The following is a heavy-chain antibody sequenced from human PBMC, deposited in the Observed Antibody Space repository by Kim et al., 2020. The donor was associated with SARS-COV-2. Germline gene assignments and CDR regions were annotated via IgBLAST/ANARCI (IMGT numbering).Heavy chain of an antibody. V-gene: IGHV3-23*03. Sequence: YYADSVEGRFTISRDNSKNTLYLQMNSLRAEDTAVYYCAYGSGSPDAFDIWGQGTMVTVSS. J-gene: IGHJ3*02. CDR3: AYGSGSPDAFDI. D-gene: IGHD3-10*01.